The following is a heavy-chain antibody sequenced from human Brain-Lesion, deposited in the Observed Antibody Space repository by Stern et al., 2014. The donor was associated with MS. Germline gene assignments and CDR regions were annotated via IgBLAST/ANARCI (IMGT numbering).Heavy chain of an antibody. J-gene: IGHJ4*02. CDR2: ITPFTGNP. CDR3: AEGGSYGFVY. V-gene: IGHV1-45*02. D-gene: IGHD4-17*01. CDR1: GNTFTNRY. Sequence: QVQLVQSGAEVKKTGSSGKGSCQASGNTFTNRYLHWVRQATGQALEWMGWITPFTGNPNYAQNFQDRVTITMDRSMSTAYMDLSSLRSDDTAIYFCAEGGSYGFVYWGQGTLVTVSS.